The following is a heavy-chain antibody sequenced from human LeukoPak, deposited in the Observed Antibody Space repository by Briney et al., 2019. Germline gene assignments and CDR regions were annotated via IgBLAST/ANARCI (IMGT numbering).Heavy chain of an antibody. D-gene: IGHD3-22*01. CDR3: AKDLENYYDSSGYDY. CDR2: ISGSGGST. V-gene: IGHV3-23*01. CDR1: GFTFSSYA. Sequence: GGSLRLSCAASGFTFSSYAMSWVRQAPGKGLEWVSAISGSGGSTYYADSVKGRFTISRDNSKNTLYLQMNSLRAEDTAVYYCAKDLENYYDSSGYDYWGQGTLVTVSS. J-gene: IGHJ4*02.